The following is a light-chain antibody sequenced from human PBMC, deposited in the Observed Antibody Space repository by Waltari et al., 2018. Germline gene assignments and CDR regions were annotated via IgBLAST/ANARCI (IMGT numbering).Light chain of an antibody. Sequence: DIVLTQSPDYLAVSLGERATISCKASQTVLYNSNDKNYLAWYQQKPGQPPRLLISWASIRGSGVPDRFSGSGSGTDFTLTISSLQAEDVAVYYCQQYYRSRTFGQGTKVEIK. V-gene: IGKV4-1*01. CDR2: WAS. CDR1: QTVLYNSNDKNY. CDR3: QQYYRSRT. J-gene: IGKJ1*01.